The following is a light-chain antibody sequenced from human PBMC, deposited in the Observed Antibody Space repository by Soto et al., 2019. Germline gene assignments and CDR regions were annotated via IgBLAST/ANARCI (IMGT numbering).Light chain of an antibody. J-gene: IGKJ2*01. Sequence: QLRQSTSSLSSELVDIVTIACRASQDISSYLAWYQQQPRKAPKLLIYAASTLQSGVPSRFSGRVSGTDFTLTISSLQPEDAATYSCQNYTNVPYTFGQGTKVDIK. V-gene: IGKV1-27*01. CDR1: QDISSY. CDR2: AAS. CDR3: QNYTNVPYT.